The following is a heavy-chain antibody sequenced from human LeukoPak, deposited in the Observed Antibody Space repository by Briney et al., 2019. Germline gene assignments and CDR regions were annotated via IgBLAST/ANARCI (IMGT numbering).Heavy chain of an antibody. V-gene: IGHV3-23*01. Sequence: PGGSLRLSCAASGFTFSSHAMSWVRQAPGKGLEWVSAISGSGGSTYYADSVKGRFTISRDNSKNTLYLQMNSLRAEDTAVYYCANRIAATGVVYWGQGTLVTVSS. D-gene: IGHD6-13*01. CDR2: ISGSGGST. CDR1: GFTFSSHA. J-gene: IGHJ4*02. CDR3: ANRIAATGVVY.